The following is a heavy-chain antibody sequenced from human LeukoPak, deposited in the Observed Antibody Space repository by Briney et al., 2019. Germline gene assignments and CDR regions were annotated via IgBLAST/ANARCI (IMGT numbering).Heavy chain of an antibody. J-gene: IGHJ3*02. CDR2: INSDGSST. CDR3: ARGFTIFGVVNDAFDI. CDR1: GFTFSNYW. Sequence: GGSLRLSCAASGFTFSNYWIHWVRQAPGKGLVWVSRINSDGSSTSYADSVKGRFTIFRDNAKNTLYLQMNSLRAEDTAVYYCARGFTIFGVVNDAFDIWGQGTMVTVSS. V-gene: IGHV3-74*01. D-gene: IGHD3-3*01.